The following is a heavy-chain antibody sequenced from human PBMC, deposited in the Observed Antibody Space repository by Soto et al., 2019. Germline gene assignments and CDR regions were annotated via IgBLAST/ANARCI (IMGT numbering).Heavy chain of an antibody. CDR1: GDSIRSNNW. Sequence: QMQLQESGPGVVKPSGTLALTCTVSGDSIRSNNWWSWARQPPGKGLEWIGDIYHSGTINYHPSLKSRVTISMDKSKNQFSLKMTSVTAEDTAMYYCASYHNKGYYYGMDVWGQGTEVIVSS. J-gene: IGHJ6*02. V-gene: IGHV4-4*02. CDR3: ASYHNKGYYYGMDV. CDR2: IYHSGTI. D-gene: IGHD2-2*01.